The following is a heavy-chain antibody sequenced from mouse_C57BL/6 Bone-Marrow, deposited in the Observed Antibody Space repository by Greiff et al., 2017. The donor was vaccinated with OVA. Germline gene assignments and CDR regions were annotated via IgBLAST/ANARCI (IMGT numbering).Heavy chain of an antibody. Sequence: EVKLMESGGDLVKPGGSLKLSCAASGFTFSSYGMSWVRQTPDKRLEWVATISSGGSYTYYPDSVQGRFTISRDNAKNTLYLQMSSLKAEDTAMYYCARHTVYYYGSSYEWYFDVWGTGTTVTVSS. V-gene: IGHV5-6*01. J-gene: IGHJ1*03. CDR3: ARHTVYYYGSSYEWYFDV. D-gene: IGHD1-1*01. CDR1: GFTFSSYG. CDR2: ISSGGSYT.